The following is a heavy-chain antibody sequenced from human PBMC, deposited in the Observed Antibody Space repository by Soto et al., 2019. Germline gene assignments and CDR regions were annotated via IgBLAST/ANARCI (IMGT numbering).Heavy chain of an antibody. CDR3: ARERITMIVVASSGGMDV. Sequence: ASVRVSCKASGYTFTSYYMHWVRQAPGQGLEWMGIINPSGGSTSYAQKFQGRVTMTRDTSTSTVYMELSSLRSEDTAVYYCARERITMIVVASSGGMDVWGQGTTVTVSS. J-gene: IGHJ6*02. CDR1: GYTFTSYY. V-gene: IGHV1-46*01. D-gene: IGHD3-22*01. CDR2: INPSGGST.